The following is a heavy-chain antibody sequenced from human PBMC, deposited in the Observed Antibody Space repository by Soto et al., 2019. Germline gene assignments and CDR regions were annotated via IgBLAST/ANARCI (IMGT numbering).Heavy chain of an antibody. CDR3: TTDXXXXXXXXRFDY. CDR1: GFTFTTAW. CDR2: IKSKIAGGTT. J-gene: IGHJ4*01. Sequence: GGSLRLSCAASGFTFTTAWINWVRQAPGKGLEWVGRIKSKIAGGTTDFAAPVKGRFAISRDDSRNKVYFQMNSLKIENTDVXXCTTDXXXXXXXXRFDYWGLGXXVTXXS. V-gene: IGHV3-15*07.